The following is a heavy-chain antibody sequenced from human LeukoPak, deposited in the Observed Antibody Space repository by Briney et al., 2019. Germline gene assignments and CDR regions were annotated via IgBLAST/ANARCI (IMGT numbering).Heavy chain of an antibody. D-gene: IGHD3-3*01. J-gene: IGHJ4*02. CDR3: ARTNYDFWSGYGGYDDY. Sequence: GGSLRLSCAASGFTFDDYAMHWVRQAPGKGLEWVSGISWNSASTDYADSVKGRFTISRDNAKNSLYVQMNSLRAEDTAVYYCARTNYDFWSGYGGYDDYWGQGTLVTVSS. CDR1: GFTFDDYA. V-gene: IGHV3-9*01. CDR2: ISWNSAST.